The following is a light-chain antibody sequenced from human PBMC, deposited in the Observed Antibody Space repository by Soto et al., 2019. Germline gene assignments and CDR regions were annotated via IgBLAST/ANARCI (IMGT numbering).Light chain of an antibody. J-gene: IGKJ1*01. V-gene: IGKV3-20*01. Sequence: EIVLTQSPGTLSLSPGERATLSCRASQSVSNSYLAWYQQKPGQAPRLLIYGASSRATGIPDRFSGSGSGTDFALTISRLEPEDFAAYHCQQYGGSPWTFGQGTKV. CDR2: GAS. CDR3: QQYGGSPWT. CDR1: QSVSNSY.